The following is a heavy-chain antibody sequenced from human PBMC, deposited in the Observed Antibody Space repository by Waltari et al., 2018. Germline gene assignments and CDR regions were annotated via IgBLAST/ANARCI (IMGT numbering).Heavy chain of an antibody. Sequence: QVQLQESGPGLVKPSETLYLTCTVSGYSISSGYYWGWIRQPPGKGLEWIGSIYHSGSTYYNPSLKSRVTISVDTSKNQFSLKLSSVTAADTAVYYCARDLAYDFWSGYGLYAFDIWGQGTMVTVSS. CDR3: ARDLAYDFWSGYGLYAFDI. V-gene: IGHV4-38-2*02. D-gene: IGHD3-3*01. J-gene: IGHJ3*02. CDR2: IYHSGST. CDR1: GYSISSGYY.